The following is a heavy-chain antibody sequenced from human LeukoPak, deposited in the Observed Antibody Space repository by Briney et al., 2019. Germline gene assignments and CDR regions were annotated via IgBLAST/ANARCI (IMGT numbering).Heavy chain of an antibody. J-gene: IGHJ5*02. CDR1: GGSISSYY. D-gene: IGHD2-2*01. CDR3: VRYSASARWFDP. V-gene: IGHV4-59*01. Sequence: PSETLSLTCTVSGGSISSYYWSWIRQPPGKGLEWIGYIYYSGNTNYNPSLKSRVTISVDTSKNQFSLKLSSVTAADTAVYYCVRYSASARWFDPWGQGTLVTVSS. CDR2: IYYSGNT.